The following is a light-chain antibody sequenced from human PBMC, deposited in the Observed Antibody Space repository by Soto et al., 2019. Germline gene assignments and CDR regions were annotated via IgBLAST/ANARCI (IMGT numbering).Light chain of an antibody. Sequence: QSGLTQPRSVSGSPGQSVTISCAGTSSDVGGYKYVSWYQQHPGKAPKLMIYDVSKRPSGVPDRFSGSKSGNTASLTISGLQADDEADYSCCSYAGRYTYVFGTGTQVTV. CDR3: CSYAGRYTYV. J-gene: IGLJ1*01. CDR2: DVS. V-gene: IGLV2-11*01. CDR1: SSDVGGYKY.